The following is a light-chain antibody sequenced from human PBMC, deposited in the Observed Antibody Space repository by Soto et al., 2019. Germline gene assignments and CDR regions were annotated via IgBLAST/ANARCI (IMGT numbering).Light chain of an antibody. V-gene: IGKV1-5*03. J-gene: IGKJ1*01. CDR2: KAS. Sequence: DIQMTQSPPTLSASVGDRVSITCRASQSVSTWLAWYQQKPGKAPQLLIFKASTLESGVPSRFSGSGSGTEFTLTITSLQPDDCATYYCQQYNVHSPWTFGQGTKVEIK. CDR1: QSVSTW. CDR3: QQYNVHSPWT.